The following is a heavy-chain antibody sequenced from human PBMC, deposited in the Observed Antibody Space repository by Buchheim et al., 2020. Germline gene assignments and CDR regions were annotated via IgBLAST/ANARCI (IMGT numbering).Heavy chain of an antibody. J-gene: IGHJ4*02. CDR3: AREVRGHAYFDT. V-gene: IGHV3-74*01. Sequence: EVQLVESGGGLIQPGGSLRLSCAASGFTFTTFWMHWVRQVPGKGLMGVSRINTDGSDRSYAASVKGRFTISSDNAENTLYLQMNSLTVEDTGVYSCAREVRGHAYFDTWGQGT. CDR1: GFTFTTFW. CDR2: INTDGSDR.